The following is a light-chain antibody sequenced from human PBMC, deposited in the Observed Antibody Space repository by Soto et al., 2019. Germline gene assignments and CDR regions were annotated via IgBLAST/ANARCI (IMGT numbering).Light chain of an antibody. V-gene: IGKV1-5*01. CDR2: DAS. CDR3: QQYNTSFRT. Sequence: DIQMTRSPSPRAASVGERVTITCRASQSISRWLAWHQQKPGKAPKVLIYDASSLESGVPSRFRGSGSGTEFTLTISGLQPDDFATYYCQQYNTSFRTFGQGTKVDIK. J-gene: IGKJ1*01. CDR1: QSISRW.